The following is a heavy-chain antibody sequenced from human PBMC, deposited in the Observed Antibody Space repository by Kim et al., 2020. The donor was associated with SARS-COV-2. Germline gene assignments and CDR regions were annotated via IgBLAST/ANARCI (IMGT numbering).Heavy chain of an antibody. CDR2: ISYDGSNK. V-gene: IGHV3-30*04. CDR1: GFTFSSYA. J-gene: IGHJ3*02. D-gene: IGHD3-10*01. Sequence: GGSLRLSCAASGFTFSSYAMHWVRQAPGKGLEWVAVISYDGSNKYYADSVKGRFTISRDNSKNTLYLQMNSLRAEDTAVYYCARGSAAELLWFGELLLHDAFDIWGQGTMVTVSS. CDR3: ARGSAAELLWFGELLLHDAFDI.